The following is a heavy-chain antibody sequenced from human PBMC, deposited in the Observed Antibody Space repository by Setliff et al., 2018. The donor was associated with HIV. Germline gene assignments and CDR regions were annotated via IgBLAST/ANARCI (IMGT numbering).Heavy chain of an antibody. CDR2: ISGSGGTT. J-gene: IGHJ6*04. Sequence: GGSLRLSCTASGFTYSSYAMNWVRQAPGKGLEWVSTISGSGGTTDYADSVKGRFTISRDNSKNTLYLQLNSLRVEDTAVYYCARALYIGARYGMDVWGKGTTVTVSS. D-gene: IGHD3-10*01. CDR3: ARALYIGARYGMDV. V-gene: IGHV3-23*01. CDR1: GFTYSSYA.